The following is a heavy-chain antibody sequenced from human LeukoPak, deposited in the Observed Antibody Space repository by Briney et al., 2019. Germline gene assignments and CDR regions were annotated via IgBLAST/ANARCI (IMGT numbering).Heavy chain of an antibody. Sequence: GGSLRLSCAASGFTFSNYAMSWVRQAPGKGLEWVSGISGSGGSTYYADSVKGHFTISRDNSKNTLYLQMNSLRAEDAAVYYCVRGNDYGGPHYWGQGTLVTVSS. CDR1: GFTFSNYA. CDR3: VRGNDYGGPHY. J-gene: IGHJ4*02. CDR2: ISGSGGST. D-gene: IGHD4-23*01. V-gene: IGHV3-23*01.